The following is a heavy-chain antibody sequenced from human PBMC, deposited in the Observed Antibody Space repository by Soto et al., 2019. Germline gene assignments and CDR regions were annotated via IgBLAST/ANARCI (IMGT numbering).Heavy chain of an antibody. CDR1: GYTLTELS. CDR2: FDSEDGTA. Sequence: ASVKVSCKVSGYTLTELSMHWVRQAPGKGLEWMGGFDSEDGTANYAQKFQGRVTITADESTSTAYMELSSLRSEDTAGYYCARGSSYYYYYYGMDVWGQGTTVTVSS. CDR3: ARGSSYYYYYYGMDV. J-gene: IGHJ6*02. V-gene: IGHV1-24*01. D-gene: IGHD6-6*01.